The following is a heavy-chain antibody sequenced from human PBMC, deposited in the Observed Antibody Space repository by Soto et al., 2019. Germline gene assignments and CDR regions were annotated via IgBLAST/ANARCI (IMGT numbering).Heavy chain of an antibody. V-gene: IGHV4-39*02. CDR3: ARLAYSGYFQT. CDR1: GDSISSSTYY. CDR2: IYYSGAA. J-gene: IGHJ1*01. Sequence: PSETLFLTCDVSGDSISSSTYYWGWIRQPPGKGLEWLASIYYSGAAYYNPSLRSRVSISVDTSNNRFSLALTSLTAADTAVYFCARLAYSGYFQTWGQGSLVTVSS. D-gene: IGHD2-21*01.